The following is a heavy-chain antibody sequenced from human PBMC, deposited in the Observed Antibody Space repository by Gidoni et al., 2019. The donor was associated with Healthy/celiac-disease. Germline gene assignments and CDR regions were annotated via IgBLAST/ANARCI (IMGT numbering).Heavy chain of an antibody. D-gene: IGHD2-2*01. CDR3: ARDRDIVVVPAAPGRAFDI. Sequence: QVQLVQSGAEGKKPGSAVKVSCKASGGTFSSYASSWVRQAPGQGLGWMGGLIPIFGTANYAQKFQGRVTIPADNSTSTAYMALSSLRSEDTAVYYCARDRDIVVVPAAPGRAFDIWGQGTMVTVSS. CDR2: LIPIFGTA. CDR1: GGTFSSYA. J-gene: IGHJ3*02. V-gene: IGHV1-69*06.